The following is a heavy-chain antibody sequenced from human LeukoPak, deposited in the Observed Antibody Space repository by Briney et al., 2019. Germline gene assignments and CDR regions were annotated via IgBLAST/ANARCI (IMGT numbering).Heavy chain of an antibody. J-gene: IGHJ4*02. CDR1: GFTFSTCA. V-gene: IGHV3-53*01. CDR3: ARDRREYYDSSGYFDY. Sequence: GGSLRLSCAASGFTFSTCAMSWVRQAPGKGLEWVSAIYSGGSTYYADSVKGRFTISRDNSKNTLYLQMNSLRAEDTAVYYCARDRREYYDSSGYFDYWGQGTLVTVSS. CDR2: IYSGGST. D-gene: IGHD3-22*01.